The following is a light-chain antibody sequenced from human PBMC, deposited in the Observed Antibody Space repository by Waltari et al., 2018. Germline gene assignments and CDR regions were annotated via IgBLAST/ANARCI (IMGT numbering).Light chain of an antibody. CDR1: SASLSSTPS. V-gene: IGLV8-61*01. J-gene: IGLJ3*02. CDR3: LLYMGSGIWV. Sequence: QTVVTQEPSLSVSPGGPVPLPCALSSASLSSTPSSSLYQQSPGQTPRTLVYKANIRSSGVPDRFSGSVLGNKAVLIITGAQAEDESTYYCLLYMGSGIWVFGGGTKLTVL. CDR2: KAN.